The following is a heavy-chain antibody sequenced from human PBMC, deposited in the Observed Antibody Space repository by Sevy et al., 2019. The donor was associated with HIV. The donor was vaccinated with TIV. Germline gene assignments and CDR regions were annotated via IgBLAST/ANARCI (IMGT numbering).Heavy chain of an antibody. D-gene: IGHD6-13*01. CDR3: ASIAAAGDYFDY. Sequence: GGSLRLSCAASGFTFSDYYMSWIRQAPGKGLEWVSYISSSGSTIYYADSVKGRFTISGDNAKNSLYLQMNSLRAEDTAVYYCASIAAAGDYFDYWGQGTLVTVSS. CDR1: GFTFSDYY. CDR2: ISSSGSTI. J-gene: IGHJ4*02. V-gene: IGHV3-11*01.